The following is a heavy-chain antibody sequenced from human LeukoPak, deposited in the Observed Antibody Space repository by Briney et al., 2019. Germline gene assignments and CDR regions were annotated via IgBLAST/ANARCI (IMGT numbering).Heavy chain of an antibody. CDR2: IKNKTNGGTT. V-gene: IGHV3-15*01. D-gene: IGHD2-2*01. Sequence: GGSLRLSCAASGFTFSSAWMTWVRQSPGKGLEWVGHIKNKTNGGTTDYAAPVKGRFIISRDDSKNTLYLQMNSLRTEDTAVYYCARGFCSSTNCYQGPFDFWGQGTLVTVSS. CDR1: GFTFSSAW. J-gene: IGHJ4*02. CDR3: ARGFCSSTNCYQGPFDF.